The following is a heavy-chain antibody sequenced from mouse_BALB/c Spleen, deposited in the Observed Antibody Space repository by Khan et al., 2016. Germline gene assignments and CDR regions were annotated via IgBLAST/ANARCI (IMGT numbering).Heavy chain of an antibody. Sequence: EVELVESGGGLVQPGGSRKLSCAASGFTFSSFGMHWVRQAPEKGLEWVAYISSCSSTIYYADTVKGRFTISRDNPKNNLFLQMTSLRSEDTAMNYCARGGLRRRSAMDYWDQGTSVTVAS. J-gene: IGHJ4*01. V-gene: IGHV5-17*02. CDR1: GFTFSSFG. CDR2: ISSCSSTI. CDR3: ARGGLRRRSAMDY. D-gene: IGHD2-2*01.